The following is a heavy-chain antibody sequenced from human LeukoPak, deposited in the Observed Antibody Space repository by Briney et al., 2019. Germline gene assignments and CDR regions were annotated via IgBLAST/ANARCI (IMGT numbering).Heavy chain of an antibody. D-gene: IGHD1-14*01. Sequence: GGSLRLSCAASGFTFITNDMTWVRQAPGKGLEWVSVLYSDGNTKYSDSVQGRFTISRDNSKNTLYLEMNSLSPDDTAVYYCARGVEPLAANTLAYWGQGTLVTVSS. V-gene: IGHV3-53*01. J-gene: IGHJ4*02. CDR2: LYSDGNT. CDR1: GFTFITND. CDR3: ARGVEPLAANTLAY.